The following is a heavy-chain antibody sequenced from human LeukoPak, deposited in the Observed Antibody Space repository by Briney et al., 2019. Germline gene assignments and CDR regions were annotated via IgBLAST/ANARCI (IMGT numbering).Heavy chain of an antibody. V-gene: IGHV5-51*01. D-gene: IGHD3-10*01. Sequence: GESLKISCKGSGYSFTSYWIGWVRQMPGKGLEWMGIIYPGDSDTRYSPSFQGQVTISADKSISTAYLQWSSLKASDTAMYYCARLMVRGVISSWFDPWGQGTLVTVSS. CDR1: GYSFTSYW. J-gene: IGHJ5*02. CDR3: ARLMVRGVISSWFDP. CDR2: IYPGDSDT.